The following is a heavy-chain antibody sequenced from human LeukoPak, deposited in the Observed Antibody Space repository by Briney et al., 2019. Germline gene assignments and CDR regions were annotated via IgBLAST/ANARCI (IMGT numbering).Heavy chain of an antibody. CDR1: GFTFNNYG. Sequence: GGSLRLSCAASGFTFNNYGMHWVRQAPGKGLEWLAAISYDGSDKYHADSVKGRFTISRDNSKNTLSLQMNSLRAEDTAVYYCARGLSTRGDSPACWGQGTLVTVSS. CDR2: ISYDGSDK. J-gene: IGHJ4*02. CDR3: ARGLSTRGDSPAC. V-gene: IGHV3-30*03. D-gene: IGHD2-15*01.